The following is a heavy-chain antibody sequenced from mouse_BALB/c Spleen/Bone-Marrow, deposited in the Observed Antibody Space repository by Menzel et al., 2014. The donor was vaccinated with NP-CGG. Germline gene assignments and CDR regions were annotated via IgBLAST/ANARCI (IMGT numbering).Heavy chain of an antibody. CDR2: ISNGGGSI. CDR1: GFTFXDYF. J-gene: IGHJ4*01. Sequence: EVKLVESGGGLVQPGGSLKLSCATSGFTFXDYFMYWVRQTPEKRLEWVAYISNGGGSIYYPDTVKGRFTISRDNAKNTRYLQMSRLKSEDTAMYYCARPTIYYDYDGYAMDYWGQGTSVTVSS. CDR3: ARPTIYYDYDGYAMDY. D-gene: IGHD2-4*01. V-gene: IGHV5-12*02.